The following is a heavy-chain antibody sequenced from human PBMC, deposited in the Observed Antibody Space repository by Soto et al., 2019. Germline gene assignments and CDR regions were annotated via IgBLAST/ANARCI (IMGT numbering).Heavy chain of an antibody. Sequence: GGSLRLSCAASGFTFSSYGMHWVRQAPGKGLEWVAVIWYDGSNKYYADSVKGRFTISRDNSKNTLYLQMNSLRAEDTAVYYCARGNYDILTGYRYNWFDPWGQGTLVTVSS. CDR1: GFTFSSYG. CDR3: ARGNYDILTGYRYNWFDP. CDR2: IWYDGSNK. J-gene: IGHJ5*02. D-gene: IGHD3-9*01. V-gene: IGHV3-33*01.